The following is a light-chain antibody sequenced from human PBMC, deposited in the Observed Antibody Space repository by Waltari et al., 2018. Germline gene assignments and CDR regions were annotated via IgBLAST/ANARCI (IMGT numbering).Light chain of an antibody. Sequence: DIMMTTQPASPVASLRGGATTNCNTSRSVLNSYNTKNYGAWYQQTPGPPPNLLNYAASTRESGVPERFSGSGSGTYFTLTSSRLLAEDVAVYYCQQYYAIPRTFGQGTKVEIK. V-gene: IGKV4-1*01. J-gene: IGKJ1*01. CDR3: QQYYAIPRT. CDR2: AAS. CDR1: RSVLNSYNTKNY.